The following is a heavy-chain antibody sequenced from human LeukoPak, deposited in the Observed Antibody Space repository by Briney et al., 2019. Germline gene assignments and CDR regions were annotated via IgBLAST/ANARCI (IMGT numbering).Heavy chain of an antibody. Sequence: SVKVSCKASGGTFSSYAISWVRQAPGQGLEWMGRIIPILGIANYAQKFQGRVTITADKSTSTAYTELSSLRSEDTAVYYCARDPWATTDYYFDYWGQGTLVTVSS. CDR1: GGTFSSYA. CDR2: IIPILGIA. CDR3: ARDPWATTDYYFDY. J-gene: IGHJ4*02. D-gene: IGHD4-11*01. V-gene: IGHV1-69*04.